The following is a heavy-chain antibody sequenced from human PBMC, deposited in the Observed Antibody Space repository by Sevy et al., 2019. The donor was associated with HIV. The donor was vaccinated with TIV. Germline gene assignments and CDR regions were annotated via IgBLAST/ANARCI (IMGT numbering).Heavy chain of an antibody. CDR1: GGSISSYY. CDR3: ARGAWGIAAAGFYYYGMDV. CDR2: IYTSGST. Sequence: SETLSLTCTVSGGSISSYYWSWIRQPAGKGLEWIGRIYTSGSTNYNPSLKSRVTMSVDTSKNQFSLKLSSLTAADTAVYYCARGAWGIAAAGFYYYGMDVWGQGTTVTVSS. V-gene: IGHV4-4*07. D-gene: IGHD6-13*01. J-gene: IGHJ6*02.